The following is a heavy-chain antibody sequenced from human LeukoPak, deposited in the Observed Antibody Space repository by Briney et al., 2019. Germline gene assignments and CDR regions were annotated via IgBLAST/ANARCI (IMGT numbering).Heavy chain of an antibody. Sequence: GGSLRLSCAASGFTFSYYYMSWIRQAPGKGLEWVSRISSSSTYTKYADSVKGRFTISRDNAKNSLYLQINSLRAEDTAVYCCAGDCVDGDSLEYFQDWGQGTLVTVSS. CDR2: ISSSSTYT. J-gene: IGHJ1*01. CDR3: AGDCVDGDSLEYFQD. CDR1: GFTFSYYY. V-gene: IGHV3-11*05. D-gene: IGHD2-21*02.